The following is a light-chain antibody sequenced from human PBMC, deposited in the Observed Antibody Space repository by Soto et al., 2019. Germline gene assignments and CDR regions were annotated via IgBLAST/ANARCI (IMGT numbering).Light chain of an antibody. CDR1: SSNIGAGYD. V-gene: IGLV1-40*01. CDR3: QSFDSSLSGYV. J-gene: IGLJ1*01. CDR2: TNN. Sequence: PVLTQPPSVSGAPGQRVTISCTGSSSNIGAGYDVHWYQQLPGAAPKLLIFTNNNRPSGVPDRFSGSKSMTSASLAITGLQAEDEADYYCQSFDSSLSGYVFGTGTKLTVL.